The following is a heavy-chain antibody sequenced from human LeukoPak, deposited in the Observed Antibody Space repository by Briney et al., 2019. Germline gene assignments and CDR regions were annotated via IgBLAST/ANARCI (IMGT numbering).Heavy chain of an antibody. V-gene: IGHV3-23*01. D-gene: IGHD3-22*01. Sequence: GGSLRLSCAASGFTFSSYAMSWVRQAPGKGLEWVSAISGSGGSTYYADSVKGRFTISRGNSKNTLYLQMNSLRAEDTAVYYCAGGSGYYPFYYFDYWGQGTLVTVSS. CDR1: GFTFSSYA. CDR2: ISGSGGST. CDR3: AGGSGYYPFYYFDY. J-gene: IGHJ4*02.